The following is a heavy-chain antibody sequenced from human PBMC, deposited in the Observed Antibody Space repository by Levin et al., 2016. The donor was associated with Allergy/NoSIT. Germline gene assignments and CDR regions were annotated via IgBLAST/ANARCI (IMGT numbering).Heavy chain of an antibody. Sequence: GESLKISCAASGFSFNGAWMSWVRQAPGKGLEWVGRIRSTTDGGTTDYAAPVKDRFSISRDDSRNTLYLQMNSLKIEDTAVYYCTTGILGVASLLRDFWGQGTLVTVSS. CDR2: IRSTTDGGTT. CDR1: GFSFNGAW. J-gene: IGHJ4*02. V-gene: IGHV3-15*01. D-gene: IGHD6-19*01. CDR3: TTGILGVASLLRDF.